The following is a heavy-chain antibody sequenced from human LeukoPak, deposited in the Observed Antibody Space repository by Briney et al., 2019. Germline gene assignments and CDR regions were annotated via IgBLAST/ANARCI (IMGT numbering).Heavy chain of an antibody. Sequence: SETLSLTCAVYGGSFSGYYWSWIRQPPGKGLEWIGEINHSGSTNYNPSLKSRVTISVDTSKNQFSLKLSSVTVADTAVYYCARVDLGYCSSTSCHTQAFDIWGQGTMVTVSS. J-gene: IGHJ3*02. V-gene: IGHV4-34*01. CDR2: INHSGST. D-gene: IGHD2-2*01. CDR3: ARVDLGYCSSTSCHTQAFDI. CDR1: GGSFSGYY.